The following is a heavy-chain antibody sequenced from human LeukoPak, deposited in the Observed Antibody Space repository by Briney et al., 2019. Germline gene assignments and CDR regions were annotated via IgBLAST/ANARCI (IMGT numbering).Heavy chain of an antibody. CDR2: IYYSGST. Sequence: SETLSLTXTVSGGSISSSSYYWGWIRQPPGKGLEWIGGIYYSGSTYYNPSLKSRVTISVDTSKNQFSLKLSSVTAADTAVYYCATRMGPYVILTGLFYPFDYWGQGTLVTVSS. CDR1: GGSISSSSYY. V-gene: IGHV4-39*01. D-gene: IGHD3-9*01. J-gene: IGHJ4*02. CDR3: ATRMGPYVILTGLFYPFDY.